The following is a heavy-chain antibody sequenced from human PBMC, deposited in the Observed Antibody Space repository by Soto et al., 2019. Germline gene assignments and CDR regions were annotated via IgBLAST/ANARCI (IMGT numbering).Heavy chain of an antibody. Sequence: PSETLSLTCTVSGGSISSSSYYWGWIRQPPGKGLEWIGSIYYSGSTYYNPSLKSRVTISVDTSKNQFSLKLSSVTAADTAVYYCARGPEGRVSWYPIEYYYGMDVWGQGTTVTVSS. CDR1: GGSISSSSYY. V-gene: IGHV4-39*01. CDR3: ARGPEGRVSWYPIEYYYGMDV. D-gene: IGHD6-13*01. J-gene: IGHJ6*02. CDR2: IYYSGST.